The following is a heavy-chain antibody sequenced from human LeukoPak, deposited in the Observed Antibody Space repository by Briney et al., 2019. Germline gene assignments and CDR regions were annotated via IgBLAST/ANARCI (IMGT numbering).Heavy chain of an antibody. J-gene: IGHJ3*02. D-gene: IGHD3-10*01. CDR2: IKQDGIEK. CDR1: GFTFSSYW. V-gene: IGHV3-7*01. CDR3: AREAMVREVPDAFDI. Sequence: GGSLRLSCAGSGFTFSSYWMDWVRQAPGKGLEWVANIKQDGIEKYFVDSVKGRFAISRDNAKNSLYLQMNSLRAEDTAVYYCAREAMVREVPDAFDIWGQGTMVTVSS.